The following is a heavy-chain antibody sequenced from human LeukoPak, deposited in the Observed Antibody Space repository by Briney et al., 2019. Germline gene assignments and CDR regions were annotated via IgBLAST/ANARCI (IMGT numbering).Heavy chain of an antibody. V-gene: IGHV5-51*01. CDR3: ARRYCSSTSCYYFDH. CDR1: EYSFTSYW. Sequence: GESLQISCNASEYSFTSYWLGWVRQLTGEGLDGMGILYPGYCDTSYSPSCQGQVTISADKSISTAYLQWSGLKASDTAMYDCARRYCSSTSCYYFDHWGQGSLVTVSS. CDR2: LYPGYCDT. J-gene: IGHJ4*02. D-gene: IGHD2-2*01.